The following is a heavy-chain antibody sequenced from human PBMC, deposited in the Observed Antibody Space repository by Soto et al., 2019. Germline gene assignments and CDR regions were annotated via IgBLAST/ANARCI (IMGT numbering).Heavy chain of an antibody. CDR1: GFTFSDAW. D-gene: IGHD2-2*02. CDR2: IQSKADGGTT. Sequence: GGSVRLSCTGSGFTFSDAWLSWVRQAPGKGLEWVGRIQSKADGGTTQYAAPVKDRFIISRDDSRNSLYLHLNSLKTEDTAVYYCTTDCSSTTCFTYDFFYFFGMDKWGQGTTVTVSS. V-gene: IGHV3-15*01. J-gene: IGHJ6*02. CDR3: TTDCSSTTCFTYDFFYFFGMDK.